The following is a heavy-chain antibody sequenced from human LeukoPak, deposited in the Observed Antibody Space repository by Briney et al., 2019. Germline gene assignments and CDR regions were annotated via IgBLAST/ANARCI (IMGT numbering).Heavy chain of an antibody. V-gene: IGHV3-53*05. CDR3: ARGDILTGYYFDY. CDR1: GFTVSSNY. D-gene: IGHD3-9*01. J-gene: IGHJ4*02. Sequence: GGSLRLSCAASGFTVSSNYMSWVRQAPGKGLEWVSVIYSGGSTYYANSVKGRFTISRDNSKNTLYLQMGSLRAEDMAVYYCARGDILTGYYFDYWGQGTLVTVSS. CDR2: IYSGGST.